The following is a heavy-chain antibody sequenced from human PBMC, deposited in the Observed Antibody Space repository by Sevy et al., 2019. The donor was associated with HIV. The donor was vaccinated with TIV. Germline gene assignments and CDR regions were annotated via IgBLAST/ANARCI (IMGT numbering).Heavy chain of an antibody. CDR3: AREPSDSGYDSGDAFDI. Sequence: GGSLRLSCAASGFTFSSYGMHWVRQAPGKGLEWVAVIWYDGSNKYYADSVKGRFTISRDNSKNTLYLQMNSLRAEDTAVYYCAREPSDSGYDSGDAFDIWGQGTMVTVSS. V-gene: IGHV3-33*01. J-gene: IGHJ3*02. CDR2: IWYDGSNK. CDR1: GFTFSSYG. D-gene: IGHD5-12*01.